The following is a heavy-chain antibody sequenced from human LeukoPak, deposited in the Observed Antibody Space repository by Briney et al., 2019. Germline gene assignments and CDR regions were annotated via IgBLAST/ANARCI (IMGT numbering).Heavy chain of an antibody. J-gene: IGHJ3*02. Sequence: GGSLRLSCAASGFIFSSYAMSWVRQAPGKGLKWISGISGSGGTTYYADSVKGRFTISRDNSKNTLYLQMNSLRAEDTAVYYCAREGTGTTTPDAFDIWGQGTMVTVSS. V-gene: IGHV3-23*01. CDR2: ISGSGGTT. CDR3: AREGTGTTTPDAFDI. CDR1: GFIFSSYA. D-gene: IGHD1-1*01.